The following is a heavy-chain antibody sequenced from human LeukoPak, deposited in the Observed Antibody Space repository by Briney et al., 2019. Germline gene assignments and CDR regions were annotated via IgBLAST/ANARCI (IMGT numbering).Heavy chain of an antibody. J-gene: IGHJ3*02. V-gene: IGHV3-9*01. Sequence: GGSPRLSCAASGFTFDDYAMHWVRQAPGKGLEWVSGISWNSGSIGYADSVKGRFTISRDNAKNSLYLQMNSLRAEDTALYYCAKDPGGLDSSGYYYRDDAFDIWGQGTMVTVSS. CDR1: GFTFDDYA. D-gene: IGHD3-22*01. CDR3: AKDPGGLDSSGYYYRDDAFDI. CDR2: ISWNSGSI.